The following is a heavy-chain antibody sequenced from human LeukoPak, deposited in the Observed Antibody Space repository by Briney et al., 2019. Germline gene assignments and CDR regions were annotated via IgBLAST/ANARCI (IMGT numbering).Heavy chain of an antibody. Sequence: GESLKISCKGSGYWFISYWIGWVRQMPGKGLEWMGTIYPGDSDRRDSPSFQGQVTISVDKSISTAYLQWSSLKASDTAMYYCARRGDFGNWDGFDIWGQGTMITVSS. V-gene: IGHV5-51*01. J-gene: IGHJ3*02. D-gene: IGHD3-16*01. CDR3: ARRGDFGNWDGFDI. CDR1: GYWFISYW. CDR2: IYPGDSDR.